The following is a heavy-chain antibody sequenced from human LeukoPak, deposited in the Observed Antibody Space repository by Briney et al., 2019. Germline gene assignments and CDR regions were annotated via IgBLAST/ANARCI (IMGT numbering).Heavy chain of an antibody. CDR2: INIDGSST. D-gene: IGHD6-13*01. J-gene: IGHJ3*02. V-gene: IGHV3-74*01. Sequence: PGGSLRLSCAASGITFSSYWMHWVRQAPGKGLVWVSRINIDGSSTSYADSVKGRFTISRDNAKNTLYLQMNSLRAEDTAVYYCASGKAAAGIGSMHHDIWGQGTMVTVSS. CDR1: GITFSSYW. CDR3: ASGKAAAGIGSMHHDI.